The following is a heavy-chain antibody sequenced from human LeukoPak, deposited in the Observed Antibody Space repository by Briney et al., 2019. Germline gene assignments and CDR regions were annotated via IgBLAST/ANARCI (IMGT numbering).Heavy chain of an antibody. CDR1: GFTFSSYG. Sequence: GGSLRLSCAASGFTFSSYGMHWVRQAPGKGLEWVAVISYDGSNKYYADSVKGRFTISRGNSKNTLYLQMNSLRAEDTAVYYCAKDTDSSGWYGQVGYWGQGTLVTVSS. J-gene: IGHJ4*02. CDR2: ISYDGSNK. CDR3: AKDTDSSGWYGQVGY. D-gene: IGHD6-19*01. V-gene: IGHV3-30*18.